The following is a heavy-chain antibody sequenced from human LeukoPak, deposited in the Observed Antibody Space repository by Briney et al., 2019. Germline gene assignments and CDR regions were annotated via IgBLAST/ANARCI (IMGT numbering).Heavy chain of an antibody. Sequence: SVKVSCKASGYTFTGYYMHWVRQAPGQGLEWMGWINPNSGGTNYAQKLQGWVTMTRDTSISTAYMELSRLRSDDTAVYYCARKVQSGDYFDYWGQGTLVTVSS. V-gene: IGHV1-2*04. J-gene: IGHJ4*02. CDR1: GYTFTGYY. CDR2: INPNSGGT. D-gene: IGHD1-14*01. CDR3: ARKVQSGDYFDY.